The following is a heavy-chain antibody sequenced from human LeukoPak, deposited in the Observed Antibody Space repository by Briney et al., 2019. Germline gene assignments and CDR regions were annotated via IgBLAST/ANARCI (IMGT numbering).Heavy chain of an antibody. CDR1: GGTFSSYA. D-gene: IGHD3-3*01. V-gene: IGHV1-69*13. Sequence: ASVKVSCKASGGTFSSYAISWVRQAPGQGLEWMGGIIPIFGTANYAQKFQGRVTITADESTSTAYMELSSLRSEDTAVYYCARPHITIRPRGVFDAFDIWGQGTMVTVSS. CDR2: IIPIFGTA. J-gene: IGHJ3*02. CDR3: ARPHITIRPRGVFDAFDI.